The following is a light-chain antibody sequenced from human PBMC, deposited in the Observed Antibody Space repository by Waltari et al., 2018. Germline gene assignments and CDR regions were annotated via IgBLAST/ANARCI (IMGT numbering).Light chain of an antibody. V-gene: IGKV3-20*01. CDR2: GAS. CDR1: QYNTNRY. Sequence: EVMLTQSPGTLSLSPGERAHVSCRASQYNTNRYLAWYQQKPGQAPRLLIYGASSRAAGIPDRFIGSGSGTDFTLTISRLEPEDFAVYYCQQYGSSVMYTFGQGTKLEMK. J-gene: IGKJ2*01. CDR3: QQYGSSVMYT.